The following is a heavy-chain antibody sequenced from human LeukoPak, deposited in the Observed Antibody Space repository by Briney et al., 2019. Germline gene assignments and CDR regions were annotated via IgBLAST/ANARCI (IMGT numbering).Heavy chain of an antibody. CDR2: ISGSGGST. Sequence: GGSLRLSCAASGFTFSSYGMSWVRQAPGKGPEWVSVISGSGGSTYYADSVKGRFTVSRDNSKNTLFLQMNSLRAEDTAVYYCAKDGGLWVSAHWGDSWGRGTLVTVSS. V-gene: IGHV3-23*01. CDR3: AKDGGLWVSAHWGDS. CDR1: GFTFSSYG. J-gene: IGHJ4*02. D-gene: IGHD7-27*01.